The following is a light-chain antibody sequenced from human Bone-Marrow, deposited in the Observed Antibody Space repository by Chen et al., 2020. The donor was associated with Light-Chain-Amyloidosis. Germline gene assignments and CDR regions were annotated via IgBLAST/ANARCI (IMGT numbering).Light chain of an antibody. J-gene: IGLJ2*01. CDR1: SSDVGGYDN. V-gene: IGLV2-14*03. CDR2: DVR. Sequence: QPALPQPAPVPRPPGQSTPISCPGPSSDVGGYDNASWYQQHPGKAPKLLIYDVRIRPSGVSNRFSGSKSGNTASLAISGLLTEDEAAYYCSSYTSSSAPVVFGGGTKLTVL. CDR3: SSYTSSSAPVV.